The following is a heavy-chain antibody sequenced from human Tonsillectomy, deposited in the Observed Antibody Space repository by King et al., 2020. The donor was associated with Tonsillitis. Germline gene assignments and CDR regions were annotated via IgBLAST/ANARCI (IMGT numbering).Heavy chain of an antibody. Sequence: VQLVESGGGLVKPGGSLRLSCAASGFTFSDCYMSWVRQAPAKGLEWLSYISSSGTTIYYADSVRGRFTISRDNVKNSVYLQMNSLRAEDTAVYYCACSTMTYWYFDLWGRGTLVTVSS. CDR1: GFTFSDCY. V-gene: IGHV3-11*01. CDR3: ACSTMTYWYFDL. J-gene: IGHJ2*01. D-gene: IGHD6-13*01. CDR2: ISSSGTTI.